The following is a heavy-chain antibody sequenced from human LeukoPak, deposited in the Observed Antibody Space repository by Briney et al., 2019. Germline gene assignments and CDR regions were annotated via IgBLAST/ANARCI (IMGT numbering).Heavy chain of an antibody. D-gene: IGHD3-22*01. J-gene: IGHJ4*02. CDR1: GFTVSSNY. Sequence: GGSLRLSCAASGFTVSSNYMSWVRQAPGKGLEWVSIIYSGGSTYYADSVKGRFTISRHNSKNTLYLQMNSLRAEDTAVYYCARENAIQYYYDSSGYPISFDYWGQGTLVTVSS. CDR2: IYSGGST. V-gene: IGHV3-53*04. CDR3: ARENAIQYYYDSSGYPISFDY.